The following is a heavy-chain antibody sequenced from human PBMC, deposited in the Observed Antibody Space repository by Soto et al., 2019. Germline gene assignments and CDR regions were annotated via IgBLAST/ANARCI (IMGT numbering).Heavy chain of an antibody. V-gene: IGHV1-18*01. CDR1: GYTFTSYG. CDR3: ARDPGPEAVAADDAFDI. CDR2: ISAYNGNT. J-gene: IGHJ3*02. Sequence: QVQLVQSGAEVKKPGASVKVSCKASGYTFTSYGISWVRQAPGQGLEWMGWISAYNGNTNYAQKLQGRVTMTTDTSTSTAYMELRSLRSAATAVYYCARDPGPEAVAADDAFDICGQWTMVTVSS. D-gene: IGHD6-19*01.